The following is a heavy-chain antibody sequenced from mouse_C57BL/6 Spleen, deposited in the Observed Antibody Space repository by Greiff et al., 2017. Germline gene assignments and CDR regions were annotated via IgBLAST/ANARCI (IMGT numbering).Heavy chain of an antibody. D-gene: IGHD1-1*01. V-gene: IGHV10-1*01. Sequence: EVKLVESGGGLVQPKGSLKLSCAASGFSFNTYAMNWVRQAPGKGLEWVARIRSKSNNYATYYADSVKDRFTISRDDSESMLYLQMNNLKTEDTAMYYCVRQGDYYYFGCWGQGTTLTVSS. CDR1: GFSFNTYA. J-gene: IGHJ2*01. CDR2: IRSKSNNYAT. CDR3: VRQGDYYYFGC.